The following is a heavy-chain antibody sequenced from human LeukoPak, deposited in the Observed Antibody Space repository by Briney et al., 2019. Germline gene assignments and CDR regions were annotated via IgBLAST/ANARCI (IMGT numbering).Heavy chain of an antibody. Sequence: ASVEVSCKASGYTFTGYYMHWVRQAPGQGLEWMGWINPNSGGTNYAQKFQGRVTMTRDTSISTAYMELSRLRSDDTAVYYCARDGEGLSSTSFSNWFDPWGQGTLVTVSS. CDR1: GYTFTGYY. D-gene: IGHD2-2*01. V-gene: IGHV1-2*02. CDR2: INPNSGGT. CDR3: ARDGEGLSSTSFSNWFDP. J-gene: IGHJ5*02.